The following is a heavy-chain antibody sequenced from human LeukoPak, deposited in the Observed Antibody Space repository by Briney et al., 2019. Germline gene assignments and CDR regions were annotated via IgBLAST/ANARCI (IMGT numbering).Heavy chain of an antibody. V-gene: IGHV1-8*02. Sequence: ASVKVSCKASGYTFTGYYMHWVRQAPGQGLEWMGWINPNSGNTGYAQKFQGRVTMTRNTSISTAYMELSSLRSEDTAVYYCARGHGATTDIWGQGTMVTVSS. D-gene: IGHD1-26*01. CDR2: INPNSGNT. CDR3: ARGHGATTDI. J-gene: IGHJ3*02. CDR1: GYTFTGYY.